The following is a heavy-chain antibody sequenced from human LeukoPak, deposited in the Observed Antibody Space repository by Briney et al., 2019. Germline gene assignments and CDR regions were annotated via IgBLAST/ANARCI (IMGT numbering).Heavy chain of an antibody. V-gene: IGHV3-9*03. CDR2: ISWNSGSI. CDR1: GFTFDDYA. J-gene: IGHJ4*02. CDR3: AKVSSSSALGYFDY. Sequence: PGRSLRLSCAASGFTFDDYAMHWVRQAPGKGLEWVSGISWNSGSIGYADSEKGRFTISRDNAKNSLYLQMNSLRAEDMALYYCAKVSSSSALGYFDYWGQGTLVTVSS. D-gene: IGHD6-6*01.